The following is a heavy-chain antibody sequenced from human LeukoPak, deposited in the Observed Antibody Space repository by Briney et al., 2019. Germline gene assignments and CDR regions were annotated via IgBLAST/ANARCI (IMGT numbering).Heavy chain of an antibody. D-gene: IGHD3-9*01. Sequence: GGSLRLSCAASGFTFSSYAMSWVRQAPGKGLEWVSAISGSGGSTYYADSVKGRFTISRDNSKNTLYLQMNSLRAEDTAVYYCAEDMRFDWTPYYFDYWGQGTLVTVSS. J-gene: IGHJ4*02. CDR3: AEDMRFDWTPYYFDY. CDR2: ISGSGGST. V-gene: IGHV3-23*01. CDR1: GFTFSSYA.